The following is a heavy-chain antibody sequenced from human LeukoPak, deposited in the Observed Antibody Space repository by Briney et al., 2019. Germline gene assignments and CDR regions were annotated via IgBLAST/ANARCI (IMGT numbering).Heavy chain of an antibody. J-gene: IGHJ4*02. CDR3: ARGKRDWSGFDY. D-gene: IGHD5-24*01. Sequence: SETLSLICAVSGGSISSGGYSWSWIRQPPGKGLEWIGYIYHSGSTYYNPSLKSRVTISVDRSKNQFSLKLSSVTAADTAVYYCARGKRDWSGFDYWGQGTLVTVSS. V-gene: IGHV4-30-2*01. CDR1: GGSISSGGYS. CDR2: IYHSGST.